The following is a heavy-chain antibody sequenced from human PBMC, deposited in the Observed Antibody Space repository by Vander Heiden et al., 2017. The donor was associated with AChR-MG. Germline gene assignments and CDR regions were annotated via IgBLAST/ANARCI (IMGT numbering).Heavy chain of an antibody. CDR1: GGTFSGYA. CDR2: IIPIFGTA. CDR3: ARVMDDYGDYEPVQMYYFDY. V-gene: IGHV1-69*06. Sequence: QVQLVQSGAEVKKPGSSVKVSCKASGGTFSGYAISGVRQAPGQGLEWMGGIIPIFGTANYAQKFQGRVTITADKSTSTAYMELSSLRSEDTAVYYCARVMDDYGDYEPVQMYYFDYWGQGTLVTVSS. J-gene: IGHJ4*02. D-gene: IGHD4-17*01.